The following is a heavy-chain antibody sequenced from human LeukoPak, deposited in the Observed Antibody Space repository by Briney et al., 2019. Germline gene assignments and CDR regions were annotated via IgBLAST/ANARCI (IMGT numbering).Heavy chain of an antibody. Sequence: GGSLRLSCAASGFTFSSYWMSWVRQAPGKGLEWVANIKQDGSEKYYVDSVKGRFTISRDNAKNSLYLQMNSLRAEGTAVYYCARKRGYSYGPFDYWGQGTLVTVSS. CDR1: GFTFSSYW. J-gene: IGHJ4*02. CDR3: ARKRGYSYGPFDY. CDR2: IKQDGSEK. V-gene: IGHV3-7*01. D-gene: IGHD5-18*01.